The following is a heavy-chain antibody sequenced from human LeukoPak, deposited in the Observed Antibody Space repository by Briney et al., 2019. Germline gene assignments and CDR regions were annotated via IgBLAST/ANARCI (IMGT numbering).Heavy chain of an antibody. J-gene: IGHJ4*02. CDR1: GGSFSGYY. D-gene: IGHD6-13*01. Sequence: SETLSLTCAVYGGSFSGYYWSWIRQPPGKGLEWIGEINHSGSTNYNPSLKSRVTISVDTSKNQFSLKLSSVTAADTAVYYCARVSPLIIAAAGMLDYWGQGTLVTVSS. V-gene: IGHV4-34*01. CDR2: INHSGST. CDR3: ARVSPLIIAAAGMLDY.